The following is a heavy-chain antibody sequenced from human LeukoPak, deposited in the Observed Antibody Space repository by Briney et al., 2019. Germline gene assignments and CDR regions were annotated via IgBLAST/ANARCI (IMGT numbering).Heavy chain of an antibody. CDR1: GFTFSSYA. Sequence: GASLRLSCAASGFTFSSYAMTWVRQAPGKGLEGVSTIRGSDDSTYYADSVKGRFTISRDNSKNTLYLQMNSLRAEDTAIYYCAKDTGPAAGITADYWGQGTLVTVSS. J-gene: IGHJ4*02. V-gene: IGHV3-23*01. CDR3: AKDTGPAAGITADY. D-gene: IGHD6-13*01. CDR2: IRGSDDST.